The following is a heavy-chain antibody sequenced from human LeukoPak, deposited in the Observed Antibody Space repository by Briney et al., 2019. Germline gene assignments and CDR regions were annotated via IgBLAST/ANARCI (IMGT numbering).Heavy chain of an antibody. CDR1: GFTFSRHD. V-gene: IGHV3-13*01. CDR2: IGTAGDT. J-gene: IGHJ6*02. Sequence: GGSLRLSCAASGFTFSRHDMHWVRQSTGKSLEWVSAIGTAGDTYYPGSVKGRFTISRENAKNSLYLQMNSLRDGDTAVYYCARMGDSSGYRGYYYGMDVWGQGTTVTVSS. D-gene: IGHD3-22*01. CDR3: ARMGDSSGYRGYYYGMDV.